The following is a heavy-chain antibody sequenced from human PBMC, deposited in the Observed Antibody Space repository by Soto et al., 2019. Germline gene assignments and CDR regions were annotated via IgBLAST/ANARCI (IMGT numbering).Heavy chain of an antibody. D-gene: IGHD3-3*01. CDR3: ANMDKYDLWSDSSHSSFDP. CDR1: GFTFSSSA. CDR2: ISASGGST. Sequence: EVQLLESGGTLVQPGGSLRLSCAASGFTFSSSAMTWVRQAPGKGLEWVSSISASGGSTFYVDSVKGRFTISRDQSKNTLYLQMCSLRAEDTALYYCANMDKYDLWSDSSHSSFDPWSQGTLVTVSP. J-gene: IGHJ5*02. V-gene: IGHV3-23*01.